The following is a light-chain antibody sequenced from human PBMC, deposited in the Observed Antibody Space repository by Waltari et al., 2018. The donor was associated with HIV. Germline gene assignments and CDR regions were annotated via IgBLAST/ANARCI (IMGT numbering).Light chain of an antibody. CDR2: KVS. Sequence: DVVRTQSPLSLPVTLGQPASISCRSSQSLVYSDGNTYLNWLQQRPGQSPRRLIYKVSNRDSGVPDRFSGSGSGTDFTLKISRVEAEDVGVYYCMQGTYWPLTFGGGTKVEIK. CDR3: MQGTYWPLT. V-gene: IGKV2-30*01. J-gene: IGKJ4*01. CDR1: QSLVYSDGNTY.